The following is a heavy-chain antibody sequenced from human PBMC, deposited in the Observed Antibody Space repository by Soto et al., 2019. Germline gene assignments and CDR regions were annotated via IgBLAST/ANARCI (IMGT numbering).Heavy chain of an antibody. CDR2: TYYRSKWYN. CDR3: ARDQGPYYYDSSGYYWPSAFDI. J-gene: IGHJ3*02. D-gene: IGHD3-22*01. CDR1: GDSVSSNSAA. V-gene: IGHV6-1*01. Sequence: PSQTLSLTCVISGDSVSSNSAAWNWIRQSPSRGLEWLGRTYYRSKWYNDYAVSVKSRITINPDTSKSQFSLQLNSVTPEDTAVYYCARDQGPYYYDSSGYYWPSAFDIWGQGTMVTVSS.